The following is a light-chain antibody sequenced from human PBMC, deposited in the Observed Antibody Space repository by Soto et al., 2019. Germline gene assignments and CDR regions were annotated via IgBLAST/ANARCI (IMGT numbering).Light chain of an antibody. CDR3: QQYHNWPPQYT. J-gene: IGKJ2*01. V-gene: IGKV3-15*01. CDR2: GAS. CDR1: QSVASN. Sequence: EIVMTQSPASLSVSPGDGATLSCRASQSVASNVAWYQQKPGQGPRLLIHGASTRAVGVPARFSGSGSGTDFTLTISSPQSEDFAGYYCQQYHNWPPQYTFGQGTKLQIK.